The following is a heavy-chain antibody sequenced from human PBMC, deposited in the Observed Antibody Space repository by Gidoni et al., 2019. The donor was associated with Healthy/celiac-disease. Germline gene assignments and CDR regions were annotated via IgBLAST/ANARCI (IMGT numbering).Heavy chain of an antibody. D-gene: IGHD1-26*01. CDR3: ARDFWDRLVGATDGSFQH. CDR2: ISSSSSYI. Sequence: EVQLVESGGGLVKPGGSLRLSCPASGFPFSSYRMNWVRQAPGKGLEWVSSISSSSSYIYYADSVKGRFTISRDNAKNSLYLQMNSLRAEDTAVYYCARDFWDRLVGATDGSFQHWGQGTLVTVSS. V-gene: IGHV3-21*01. CDR1: GFPFSSYR. J-gene: IGHJ1*01.